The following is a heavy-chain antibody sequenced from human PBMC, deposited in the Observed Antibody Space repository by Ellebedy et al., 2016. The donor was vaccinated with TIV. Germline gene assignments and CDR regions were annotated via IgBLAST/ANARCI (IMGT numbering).Heavy chain of an antibody. V-gene: IGHV4-39*07. CDR3: ARDRQDYDFWSGYYPPGYYYMDV. CDR2: IYYSGST. J-gene: IGHJ6*03. Sequence: SETLSLXXTVSGGSISSSSYYWGWIRQPPGKGLEWIGSIYYSGSTNYNPSLKSRVTISVDTSKNQFSLKLSSVTAADTAVYYCARDRQDYDFWSGYYPPGYYYMDVWGKGTTVTVSS. D-gene: IGHD3-3*01. CDR1: GGSISSSSYY.